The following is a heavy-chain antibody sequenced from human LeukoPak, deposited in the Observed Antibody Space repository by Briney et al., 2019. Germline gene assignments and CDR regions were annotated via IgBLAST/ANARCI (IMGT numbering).Heavy chain of an antibody. CDR1: GFTFSNYG. CDR2: ISYDATNE. J-gene: IGHJ4*02. D-gene: IGHD5-12*01. CDR3: VRGGYSGYDRVNYFDY. Sequence: GGSLRLSCAASGFTFSNYGIHWVRQAPGKGLEWVAVISYDATNEYYTDSVKGRFTISRDNAKNSLYLQMNSLRAEDTAVYYCVRGGYSGYDRVNYFDYWGQGTLVIVSS. V-gene: IGHV3-30*03.